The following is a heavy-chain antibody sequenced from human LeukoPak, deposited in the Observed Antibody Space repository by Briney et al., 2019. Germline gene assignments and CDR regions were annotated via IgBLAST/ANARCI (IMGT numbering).Heavy chain of an antibody. CDR3: ATTTSITIFGGY. Sequence: ASVKVSCKASGYTFTGYYMHWVRQAPGQGLEWMGRINPNSGGTNYAQKFQGRVTMTRDTSISTAYMELSSLRSEDTAVYYCATTTSITIFGGYWGQGTLVTVSS. J-gene: IGHJ4*02. D-gene: IGHD3-3*01. CDR1: GYTFTGYY. V-gene: IGHV1-2*06. CDR2: INPNSGGT.